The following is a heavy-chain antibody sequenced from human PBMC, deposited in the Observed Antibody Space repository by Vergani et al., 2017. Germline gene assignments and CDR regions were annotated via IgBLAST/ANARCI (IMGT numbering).Heavy chain of an antibody. J-gene: IGHJ4*02. CDR3: ARASVHTGYSSGWYFPAYYFDY. Sequence: QVQLQESGPGLVKPSETLSLTCTVSGGSISSYYWSWIRQPAGKGLEWIGRIYTSGSTNYNPSLKSRVTMSVDTSKNQFSLKLSSVTAADTAVYYCARASVHTGYSSGWYFPAYYFDYWGQGTLVTVSS. V-gene: IGHV4-4*07. CDR2: IYTSGST. D-gene: IGHD6-19*01. CDR1: GGSISSYY.